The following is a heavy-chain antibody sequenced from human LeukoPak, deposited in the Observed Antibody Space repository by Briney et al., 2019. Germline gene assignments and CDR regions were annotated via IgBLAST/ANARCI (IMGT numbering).Heavy chain of an antibody. J-gene: IGHJ6*02. V-gene: IGHV1-3*01. CDR3: ARSADYGDYVDYYYGMDV. Sequence: ASVKVSCKASGYTFTSYAMHWVRQAPGQRLEWMGWINAGNGNTKYSQKFQGRVTITRDTSASTAYMELSSLRSEDTAVYYCARSADYGDYVDYYYGMDVWGQGTTVTVSS. CDR2: INAGNGNT. D-gene: IGHD4-17*01. CDR1: GYTFTSYA.